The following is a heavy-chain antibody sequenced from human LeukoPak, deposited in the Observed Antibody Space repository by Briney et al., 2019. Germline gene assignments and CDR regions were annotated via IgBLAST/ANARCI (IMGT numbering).Heavy chain of an antibody. V-gene: IGHV4-61*02. CDR2: IYTSGST. CDR3: ARLAKAHRWDFWSGAPSAFDI. J-gene: IGHJ3*02. CDR1: GGSISSGSYY. D-gene: IGHD3-3*01. Sequence: SETLSLTCTVSGGSISSGSYYWSWIRQPAGKGLEWIGRIYTSGSTNYNPSLKSRVTISVDTSKNQFSLKLSSVTAADTAVYYCARLAKAHRWDFWSGAPSAFDIWGQGTMVTVSS.